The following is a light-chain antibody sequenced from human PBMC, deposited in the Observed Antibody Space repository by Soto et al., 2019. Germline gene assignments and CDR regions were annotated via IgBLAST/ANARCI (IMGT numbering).Light chain of an antibody. CDR2: AAS. Sequence: DIHMTQSPSSLSSSLGDRVTITFRASQGISNYLAWYQQKPGKVPKLLIYAASTLQSGVPSRFSGSGSGTDFTLTISSLQPEDVATYYCQKYNSFRTFGPGTKVDIK. CDR3: QKYNSFRT. V-gene: IGKV1-27*01. CDR1: QGISNY. J-gene: IGKJ3*01.